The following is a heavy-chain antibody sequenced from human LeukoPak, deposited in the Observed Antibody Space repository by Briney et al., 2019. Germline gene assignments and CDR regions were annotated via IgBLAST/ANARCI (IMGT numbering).Heavy chain of an antibody. Sequence: SETLSLTCAVYGGSFSGYYWSWIRQPPGKGLEWIGEINHSGSTNYNPSLKSRVTISVDTSKNQFSLKLSSVTAADTAVYYCARGRRQWLVRGSFGWFDPWGQGTLVTVSS. CDR3: ARGRRQWLVRGSFGWFDP. CDR1: GGSFSGYY. D-gene: IGHD6-19*01. J-gene: IGHJ5*02. V-gene: IGHV4-34*01. CDR2: INHSGST.